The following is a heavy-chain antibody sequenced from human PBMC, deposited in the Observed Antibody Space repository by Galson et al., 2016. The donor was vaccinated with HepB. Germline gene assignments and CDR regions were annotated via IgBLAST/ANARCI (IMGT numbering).Heavy chain of an antibody. Sequence: SVKVSCKASGYTFTSYGVNWVRQAPGQGLEWMGWISAYNGNTNYAQSLQGRVTLTTDTSTTTAYMELRSLRSDDTAVYYCARDYLLVEPAPRGANWFDPWGQGTLVTVSS. V-gene: IGHV1-18*01. D-gene: IGHD2-2*01. CDR1: GYTFTSYG. J-gene: IGHJ5*02. CDR2: ISAYNGNT. CDR3: ARDYLLVEPAPRGANWFDP.